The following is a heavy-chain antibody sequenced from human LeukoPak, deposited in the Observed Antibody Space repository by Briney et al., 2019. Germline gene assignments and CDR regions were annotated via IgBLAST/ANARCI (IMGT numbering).Heavy chain of an antibody. CDR1: GGSFSGYY. V-gene: IGHV4-34*09. J-gene: IGHJ5*02. CDR2: INHSGST. Sequence: SETLSLTCAVYGGSFSGYYWSWIRQPPGKGLEWIGEINHSGSTYYNPSLKSRVTISVDTSKNQFSLKLSSVTAADTAVYYCARGIVVVPAAMRRRGNWFDPWGQGTLVTVSS. CDR3: ARGIVVVPAAMRRRGNWFDP. D-gene: IGHD2-2*01.